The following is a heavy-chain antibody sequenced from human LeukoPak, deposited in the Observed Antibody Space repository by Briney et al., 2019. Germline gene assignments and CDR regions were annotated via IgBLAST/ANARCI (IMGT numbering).Heavy chain of an antibody. CDR2: IRYDGSNK. V-gene: IGHV3-30*02. D-gene: IGHD5-12*01. CDR3: AKDTYSGYDSGD. CDR1: GFKFSDHY. Sequence: GGSQRLSCAASGFKFSDHYIDWVRQAPGKGLEWVAFIRYDGSNKYYADSVKGRFTISRDNSKNTLYLQMNSLRAEDTAVYYCAKDTYSGYDSGDWGQGTLVTVSS. J-gene: IGHJ4*02.